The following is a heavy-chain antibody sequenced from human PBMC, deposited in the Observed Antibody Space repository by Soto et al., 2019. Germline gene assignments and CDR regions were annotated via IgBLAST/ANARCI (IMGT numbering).Heavy chain of an antibody. J-gene: IGHJ5*02. D-gene: IGHD2-15*01. CDR2: IIPIFGTA. Sequence: SVKVSCKASGGTFSSYAISWVRQAPGQGLEWMGGIIPIFGTANYAQKFQGRVTITADESTSTAYMELSSLRSEDTAVYYCARGCSGGSCHNWFDPWGQGTLVTVSS. CDR3: ARGCSGGSCHNWFDP. V-gene: IGHV1-69*13. CDR1: GGTFSSYA.